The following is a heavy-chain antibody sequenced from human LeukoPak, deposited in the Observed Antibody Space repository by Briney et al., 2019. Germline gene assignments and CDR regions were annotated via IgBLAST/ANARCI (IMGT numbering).Heavy chain of an antibody. Sequence: GSSVKVSCKASGGTFSSYAISWVRQAPGQGLEWVGWISAYNGNTNYAQKLQGRVTMTTDTSTSTAYMELRSLRSDDTAVYYCARSSIAVAGVNVYWGQGTLVTVSS. CDR2: ISAYNGNT. CDR3: ARSSIAVAGVNVY. CDR1: GGTFSSYA. J-gene: IGHJ4*02. V-gene: IGHV1-18*01. D-gene: IGHD6-19*01.